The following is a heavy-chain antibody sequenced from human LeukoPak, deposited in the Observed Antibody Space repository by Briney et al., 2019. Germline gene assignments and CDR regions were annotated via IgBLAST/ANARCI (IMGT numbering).Heavy chain of an antibody. CDR1: GFTISGYW. CDR2: IKQDGGEK. J-gene: IGHJ5*02. CDR3: ARDGGTDWYDP. V-gene: IGHV3-7*01. D-gene: IGHD3-16*01. Sequence: TGGSLRLSCAASGFTISGYWTSWVRQAPGKGLQWVANIKQDGGEKTYVDSVKGRFTISRDNAKNSMYLQMNSLRVEDTAMYYCARDGGTDWYDPWGQGTLVTVSS.